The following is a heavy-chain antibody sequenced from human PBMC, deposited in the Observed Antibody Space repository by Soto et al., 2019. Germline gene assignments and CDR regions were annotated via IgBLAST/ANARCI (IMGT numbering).Heavy chain of an antibody. CDR3: PTEYLGCMHV. J-gene: IGHJ6*02. V-gene: IGHV3-15*05. CDR2: IKSFSHDGTT. D-gene: IGHD1-26*01. Sequence: GGSLRLSCAASGLTFSNAWMNWLRQAPGKGLEWVGRIKSFSHDGTTDYAAPVQGRFTVSRDDSTNTFYLQMTSLKIEDTGLYYWPTEYLGCMHVCGRGPSVTISS. CDR1: GLTFSNAW.